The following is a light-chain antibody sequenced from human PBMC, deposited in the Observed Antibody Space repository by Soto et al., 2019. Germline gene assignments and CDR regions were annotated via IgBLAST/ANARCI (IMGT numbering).Light chain of an antibody. CDR2: AAS. Sequence: DIQMTQSPSSLSASVGDRVTITCRASQSIRKYLNWFQQKPGEAPKLLIYAASSLQSGVPSRFSGSGSVTHFTLAIRSLQPEDFGTYYCQQSYSTPPTFGQGNKLEIK. CDR3: QQSYSTPPT. V-gene: IGKV1-39*01. J-gene: IGKJ2*01. CDR1: QSIRKY.